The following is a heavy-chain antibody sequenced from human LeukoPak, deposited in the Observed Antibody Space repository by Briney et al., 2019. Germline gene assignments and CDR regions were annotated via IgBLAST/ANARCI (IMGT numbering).Heavy chain of an antibody. CDR1: RGTFSSYA. J-gene: IGHJ4*02. CDR2: IIPIFGTA. D-gene: IGHD3-10*01. Sequence: SVKVSCEASRGTFSSYAISWVRQAPGQGPEWMGRIIPIFGTANYAQKFQGRATITTDESTSTAYMELSSLRSEDTAVHYCARQRVGESFDYWGQGTLVTVSS. V-gene: IGHV1-69*05. CDR3: ARQRVGESFDY.